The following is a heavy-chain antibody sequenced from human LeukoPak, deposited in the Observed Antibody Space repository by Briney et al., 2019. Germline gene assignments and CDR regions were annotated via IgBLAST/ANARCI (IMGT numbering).Heavy chain of an antibody. V-gene: IGHV4-34*01. Sequence: SETLSLTCAVYDESFSDYYWSWIRQPPGKGLEWIAEINHSGSTNYNPSLKSRVTISVDTSKNQFSLKLSSVTAADTAVYYCARGRPTTSIAAAGVNWFDPWGQGTLVTVSS. CDR3: ARGRPTTSIAAAGVNWFDP. J-gene: IGHJ5*02. CDR2: INHSGST. D-gene: IGHD6-13*01. CDR1: DESFSDYY.